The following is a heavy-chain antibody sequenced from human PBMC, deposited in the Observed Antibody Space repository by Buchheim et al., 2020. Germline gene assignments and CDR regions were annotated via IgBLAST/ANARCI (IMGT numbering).Heavy chain of an antibody. V-gene: IGHV3-48*01. Sequence: EVQLVESGGDLVQPGGSLRLSCAASGFTFSSYSMNWVRQAPGEGLEWVSYISSASSTLYYADSVKGRFTISRDNAKNSLYLRMNSLRAEDTAVYYCARKRTDGMDVWGQGTT. CDR1: GFTFSSYS. J-gene: IGHJ6*02. CDR3: ARKRTDGMDV. CDR2: ISSASSTL.